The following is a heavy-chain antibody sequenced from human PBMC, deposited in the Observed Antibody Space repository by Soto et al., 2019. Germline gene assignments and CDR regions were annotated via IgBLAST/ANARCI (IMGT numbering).Heavy chain of an antibody. CDR2: IYYSGST. CDR3: ARIQPAGPYYYYGMDV. CDR1: GGSISSGDYY. J-gene: IGHJ6*02. D-gene: IGHD2-2*01. V-gene: IGHV4-30-4*01. Sequence: SETLSLTCTVSGGSISSGDYYWSWIRQPPGKGLEWIGYIYYSGSTYYNPSLKSRVTISVDTSKNQFSLKLSSVTAADTAVYYCARIQPAGPYYYYGMDVWGQGTTVTVSS.